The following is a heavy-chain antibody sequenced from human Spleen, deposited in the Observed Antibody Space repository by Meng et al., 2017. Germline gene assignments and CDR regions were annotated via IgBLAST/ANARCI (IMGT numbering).Heavy chain of an antibody. CDR1: GGSISSSNYY. V-gene: IGHV4-39*01. D-gene: IGHD3-10*01. CDR3: ARRRGGSGRDC. J-gene: IGHJ4*02. CDR2: IYHSGST. Sequence: LQLQESGPGLVKPSETLSLTCTGSGGSISSSNYYWDWIRQPPGKGLEWIGAIYHSGSTSYNPSLQSRVTMFVDTSKNQFSLMLTSVTATDTAVYYCARRRGGSGRDCWGQGTLVTVSS.